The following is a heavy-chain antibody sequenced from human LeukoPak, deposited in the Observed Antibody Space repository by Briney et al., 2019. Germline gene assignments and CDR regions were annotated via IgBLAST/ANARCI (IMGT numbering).Heavy chain of an antibody. V-gene: IGHV1-69*05. J-gene: IGHJ4*02. CDR3: ARDRYDGSGYFDY. D-gene: IGHD3-22*01. CDR2: IIPIFGTA. Sequence: ASVKVSCKASGGTFSSYAISWVRQAPGQGLEWMGGIIPIFGTANYAQKFQGRVTITTDESTSTAYMELSSLRSEDTAVYYCARDRYDGSGYFDYWGQGTLVTVSS. CDR1: GGTFSSYA.